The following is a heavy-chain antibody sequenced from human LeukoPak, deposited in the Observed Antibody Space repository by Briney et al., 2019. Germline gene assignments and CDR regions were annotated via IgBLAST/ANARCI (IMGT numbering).Heavy chain of an antibody. V-gene: IGHV4-34*01. CDR1: GGSFSGYY. D-gene: IGHD1-26*01. CDR3: AREVGATYYNWFDP. J-gene: IGHJ5*02. Sequence: KPSETLSLTCAVYGGSFSGYYWSWIRQPPGKGLEWIGEINHSGSTNYNPSLKSRVTISVDTSKNQFSLKLSSVTAADTAVYYCAREVGATYYNWFDPWGQGTLVTVSS. CDR2: INHSGST.